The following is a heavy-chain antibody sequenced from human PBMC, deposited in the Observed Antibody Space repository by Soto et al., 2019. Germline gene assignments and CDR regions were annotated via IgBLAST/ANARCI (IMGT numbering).Heavy chain of an antibody. J-gene: IGHJ4*02. CDR2: MNPNSGNT. Sequence: QVQLVQSGAEVKKPGASVKVSCKASGYTLTSYDINWVRQATGQGLEWMGWMNPNSGNTVYAQKFQGRVTMTRNTSVSTAYRELSSLRSEDTAVYYCARERSSGWYVDYWGQGTLVTVSS. D-gene: IGHD6-19*01. V-gene: IGHV1-8*01. CDR3: ARERSSGWYVDY. CDR1: GYTLTSYD.